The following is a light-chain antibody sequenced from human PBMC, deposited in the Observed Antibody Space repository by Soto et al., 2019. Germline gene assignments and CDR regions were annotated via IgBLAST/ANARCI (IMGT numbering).Light chain of an antibody. Sequence: IPMTQSPSSLSASVGDTITITCRASQGIRTNLGWYQQKPGKAPKRLMYDASSLPSGVPSRFSGNGAGTRFTLTISGLQPEDFATYYCLQHDSYPRTFGPGTKVEVK. CDR3: LQHDSYPRT. CDR1: QGIRTN. V-gene: IGKV1-17*01. CDR2: DAS. J-gene: IGKJ4*02.